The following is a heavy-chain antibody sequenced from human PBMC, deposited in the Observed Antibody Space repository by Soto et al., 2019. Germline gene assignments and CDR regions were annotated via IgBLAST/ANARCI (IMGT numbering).Heavy chain of an antibody. CDR3: AKGTARTIRYYFDY. CDR2: ISGSGGST. Sequence: EVQLLESGGGLVQPGGSLRLSCAASGFTFSSYAMSWVRQAPGKGLEWVSAISGSGGSTYYADSVKGRFTISRDNSKKPLYLQMNSLRAADTAVYDCAKGTARTIRYYFDYWGQGTLVTVSS. D-gene: IGHD2-21*02. CDR1: GFTFSSYA. J-gene: IGHJ4*02. V-gene: IGHV3-23*01.